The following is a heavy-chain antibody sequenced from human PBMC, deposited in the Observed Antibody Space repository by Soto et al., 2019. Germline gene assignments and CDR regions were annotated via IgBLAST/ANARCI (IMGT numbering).Heavy chain of an antibody. J-gene: IGHJ3*02. CDR2: IIPILGIA. Sequence: QVQLVQSGAEVKKPGSSVKVSCKASGGTFSSYTISWVRQAPGQGLEWMGRIIPILGIAKYEPKFQGRVKITEHKAVSTAYMERSSLRSEDTAVCCCARLAVADVGCAIWGQGAMVTGSS. V-gene: IGHV1-69*02. CDR1: GGTFSSYT. D-gene: IGHD6-19*01. CDR3: ARLAVADVGCAI.